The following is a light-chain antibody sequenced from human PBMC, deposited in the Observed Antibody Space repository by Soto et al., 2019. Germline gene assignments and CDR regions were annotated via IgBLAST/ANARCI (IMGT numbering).Light chain of an antibody. Sequence: EILMTQSPATLSVSPGERATLSCRATQTVNNKVVWYQHKPGQAPRLLIYGASTRATGIPARFSGSGSGTEFTLSISSLQSEDFAVYYRQQYNSWPPITFGQGTRLEIK. CDR1: QTVNNK. CDR3: QQYNSWPPIT. V-gene: IGKV3-15*01. J-gene: IGKJ5*01. CDR2: GAS.